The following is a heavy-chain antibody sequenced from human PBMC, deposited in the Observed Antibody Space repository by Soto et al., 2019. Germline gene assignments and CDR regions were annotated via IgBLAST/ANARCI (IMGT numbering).Heavy chain of an antibody. J-gene: IGHJ3*02. Sequence: SETLSLTCTVSGGSISSGGYYWSWIRQYPGKGLEWIGYIYYSGSTYYNPSLKSRVTISVDTSKNQFSLKLSSVTAADTAVYYCARVHLSDFDIWGQGTMVTVSS. V-gene: IGHV4-31*03. CDR2: IYYSGST. CDR3: ARVHLSDFDI. CDR1: GGSISSGGYY.